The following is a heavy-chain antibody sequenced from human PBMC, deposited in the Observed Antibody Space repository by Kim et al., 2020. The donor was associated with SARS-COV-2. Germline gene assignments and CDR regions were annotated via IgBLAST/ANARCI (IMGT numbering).Heavy chain of an antibody. V-gene: IGHV3-23*01. CDR1: GFSFSSYA. D-gene: IGHD2-2*02. Sequence: GGSLRLSCVGSGFSFSSYALSWVRQAPGEGLEWVAAISTSGGMTYYPDSVKGRFTISRDNSKNTLYLQLNSLRAEDTAVYYCARSALRLYYYYGMDVCG. CDR2: ISTSGGMT. CDR3: ARSALRLYYYYGMDV. J-gene: IGHJ6*02.